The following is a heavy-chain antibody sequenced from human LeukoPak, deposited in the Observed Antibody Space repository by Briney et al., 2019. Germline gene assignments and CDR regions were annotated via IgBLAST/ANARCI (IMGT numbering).Heavy chain of an antibody. Sequence: SETLSLTCAVYGGSFSGYYWSWIRQPPGKGLEWIGEINHSGSTNYNPSLKSRVTISVDTSKNQFSLKLSSVTAADTAVYYCASYITIFGVVRSDAFGIWGQGTMVTVSS. CDR2: INHSGST. D-gene: IGHD3-3*01. J-gene: IGHJ3*02. CDR3: ASYITIFGVVRSDAFGI. V-gene: IGHV4-34*01. CDR1: GGSFSGYY.